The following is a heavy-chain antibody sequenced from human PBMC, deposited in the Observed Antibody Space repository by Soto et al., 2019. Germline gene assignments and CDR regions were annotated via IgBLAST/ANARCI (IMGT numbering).Heavy chain of an antibody. V-gene: IGHV4-39*01. CDR1: GGSISSSSYY. D-gene: IGHD6-19*01. Sequence: QLQLQESGPGLVKPSETLSLTCTVSGGSISSSSYYWGWIRQPPGKGLEWIGSIYYSGSTYYNPSLKSRVTISVDTSKNQFSLKLSSVTAADTAVYYCARPDPHSSGWTGGSYWYFDLWGRGTLVTVSS. CDR3: ARPDPHSSGWTGGSYWYFDL. CDR2: IYYSGST. J-gene: IGHJ2*01.